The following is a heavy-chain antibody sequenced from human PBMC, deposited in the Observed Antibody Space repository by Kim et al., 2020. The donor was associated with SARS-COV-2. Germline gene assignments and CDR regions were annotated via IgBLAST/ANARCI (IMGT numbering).Heavy chain of an antibody. J-gene: IGHJ5*02. Sequence: ASVKVSCKASGYTFTDHAINWVRQAPGQGLEWMGWMNTNTGKATYSQGITGSFVFSLDTYTSSTFLRINDLKPEDTGVYFCARDGGTYVYNWLDPWVQGTL. CDR2: MNTNTGKA. V-gene: IGHV7-4-1*02. CDR1: GYTFTDHA. CDR3: ARDGGTYVYNWLDP. D-gene: IGHD3-16*01.